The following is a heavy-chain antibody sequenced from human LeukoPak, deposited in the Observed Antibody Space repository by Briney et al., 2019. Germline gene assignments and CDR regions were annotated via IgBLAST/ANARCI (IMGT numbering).Heavy chain of an antibody. J-gene: IGHJ4*02. D-gene: IGHD1-26*01. CDR3: AKSGKRIVGDPGGY. CDR2: ISGSGGST. V-gene: IGHV3-23*01. Sequence: GGSLRLSCAASGFTFSSYAMSWVRQAPGKGLEWVSAISGSGGSTYYADSVKGRFTISRDNSKNTPYLQMNSLRAEDTAVYYCAKSGKRIVGDPGGYWGQGTLVTVSS. CDR1: GFTFSSYA.